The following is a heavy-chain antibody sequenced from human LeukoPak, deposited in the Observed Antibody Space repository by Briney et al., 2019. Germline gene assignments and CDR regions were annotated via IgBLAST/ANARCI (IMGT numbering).Heavy chain of an antibody. J-gene: IGHJ4*02. CDR2: ISGSGGST. Sequence: PGGSLRLSCAASGFTFSSYAMSWVRQAPGKGLEWVSAISGSGGSTYYADSVKGRFTISRDNSKNTLYLQMNNLRAEDTAVYYCAKDQGYDFWSGYNDYWGQGTLVTVSS. CDR3: AKDQGYDFWSGYNDY. CDR1: GFTFSSYA. V-gene: IGHV3-23*01. D-gene: IGHD3-3*01.